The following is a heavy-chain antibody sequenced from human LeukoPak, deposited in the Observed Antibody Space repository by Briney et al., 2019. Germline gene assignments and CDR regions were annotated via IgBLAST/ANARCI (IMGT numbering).Heavy chain of an antibody. D-gene: IGHD5-18*01. CDR1: GRSVSSSSAY. Sequence: SETLSLTCTVSGRSVSSSSAYWGSIRQPPGKGLEWIGSIYYRKNTYYNPSLKSRVTISADTSKNQFSLTLGSVSATDTAVYYCASPRGFSYGYFDYWGQGTLVTVSS. V-gene: IGHV4-39*01. J-gene: IGHJ4*02. CDR2: IYYRKNT. CDR3: ASPRGFSYGYFDY.